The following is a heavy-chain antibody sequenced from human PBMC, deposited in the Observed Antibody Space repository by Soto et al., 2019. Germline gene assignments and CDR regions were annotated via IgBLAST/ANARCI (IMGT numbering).Heavy chain of an antibody. V-gene: IGHV4-59*01. D-gene: IGHD6-19*01. CDR3: AIGPYADYSRGWYYFDD. J-gene: IGHJ4*02. CDR1: GRSISSYY. CDR2: IYYSGST. Sequence: LSLTCTVSGRSISSYYWSWIRQPPGKGLEWIGYIYYSGSTNYNPSLKSRVTISVDTSKNQFSLRLSSVTAANTAVYYCAIGPYADYSRGWYYFDDSSQRTLVSDSS.